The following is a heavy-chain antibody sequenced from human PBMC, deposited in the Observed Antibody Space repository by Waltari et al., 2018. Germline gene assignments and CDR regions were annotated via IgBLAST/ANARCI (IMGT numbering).Heavy chain of an antibody. CDR1: GFTFSTST. D-gene: IGHD4-4*01. Sequence: EVQLVESGGGLVQPGGSLRLSCAASGFTFSTSTMHWVRQASGKGLEWVGLIRSKSNNYGTGYAASVKGRFTISREDSKNTAYLQMTSLKTEDTAVYYCRYSNSDFDSWGRGVLVTVSS. J-gene: IGHJ4*02. CDR2: IRSKSNNYGT. V-gene: IGHV3-73*01. CDR3: RYSNSDFDS.